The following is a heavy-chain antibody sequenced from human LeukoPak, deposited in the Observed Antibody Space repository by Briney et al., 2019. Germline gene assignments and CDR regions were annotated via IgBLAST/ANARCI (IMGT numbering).Heavy chain of an antibody. Sequence: ASVRVSCKSSGYTFTVYYLHWVRQAPGQGHEWMGWINPTSGGTKYAQKFQGRVTMTRDTSISTANMELSRLRADDTAVFYCARGGSAWDDPFDYWGQGTLVTVSS. J-gene: IGHJ4*02. CDR3: ARGGSAWDDPFDY. D-gene: IGHD6-19*01. V-gene: IGHV1-2*02. CDR1: GYTFTVYY. CDR2: INPTSGGT.